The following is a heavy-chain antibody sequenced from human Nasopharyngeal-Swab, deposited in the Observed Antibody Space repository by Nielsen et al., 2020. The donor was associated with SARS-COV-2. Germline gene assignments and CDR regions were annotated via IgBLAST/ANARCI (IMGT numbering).Heavy chain of an antibody. Sequence: WIRQPPGKGLEWVSSISSSSSYIYYEDSVKGRFTISRDNAKKSLYLQMHSLRAEDTAVYYCARVRADYGGNSDEPSMDVWGPWTTFSFSS. CDR3: ARVRADYGGNSDEPSMDV. CDR2: ISSSSSYI. D-gene: IGHD4-23*01. J-gene: IGHJ6*02. V-gene: IGHV3-21*01.